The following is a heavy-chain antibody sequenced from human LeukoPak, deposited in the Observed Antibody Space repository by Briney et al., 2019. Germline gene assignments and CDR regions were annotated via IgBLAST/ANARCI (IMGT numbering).Heavy chain of an antibody. CDR2: TYYRSKWYN. V-gene: IGHV6-1*01. J-gene: IGHJ6*03. Sequence: SQTLSLTCAISGDSVSSNSAAWNWIRQSPSRGLEWLGRTYYRSKWYNDYAVSVKSRITINPDTSKNQFSLQLNSVTPEDTAVYYCARDRMGLLPTYYYYYMDVWGKGTTVTVSS. D-gene: IGHD1-26*01. CDR3: ARDRMGLLPTYYYYYMDV. CDR1: GDSVSSNSAA.